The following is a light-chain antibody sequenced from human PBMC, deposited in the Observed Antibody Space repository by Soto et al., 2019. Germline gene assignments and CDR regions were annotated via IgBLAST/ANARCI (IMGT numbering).Light chain of an antibody. Sequence: EIVMTQSPATLSVSPGERATLSCRASQSVSSNLAWFQQKPGQSPRLLIYGASTRATGIPVRFSGSGSGTEFTLTISILQSEDSAVYYCQQYDNWYTFGQGTNLEI. J-gene: IGKJ2*01. CDR3: QQYDNWYT. V-gene: IGKV3-15*01. CDR1: QSVSSN. CDR2: GAS.